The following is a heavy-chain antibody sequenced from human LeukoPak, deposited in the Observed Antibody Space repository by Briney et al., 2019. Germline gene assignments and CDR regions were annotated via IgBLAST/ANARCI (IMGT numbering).Heavy chain of an antibody. CDR2: ISSSSYV. Sequence: GGSLRLSCAASGFTFSSYSMNWVRQAPGKGLEWVSSISSSSYVYYADSVKGRFTISRDNAKNSLYLQMNSLSAEDTAVYYCARDLGQYYYYYMDVWGKGTTVTVSS. CDR3: ARDLGQYYYYYMDV. V-gene: IGHV3-21*01. J-gene: IGHJ6*03. CDR1: GFTFSSYS. D-gene: IGHD7-27*01.